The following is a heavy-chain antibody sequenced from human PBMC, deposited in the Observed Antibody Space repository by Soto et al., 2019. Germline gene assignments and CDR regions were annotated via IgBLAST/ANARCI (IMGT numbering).Heavy chain of an antibody. Sequence: QAGGSLRLSCAASGFTVSSYYMSWFRQAPGKGLEWVSVIGSGDGTYYADSVRGRFTISSDSSKNTVYLQMNSLRAEDTAVYYCARDPPGLGSYSYDYWGQGTLVTVPQ. CDR1: GFTVSSYY. CDR3: ARDPPGLGSYSYDY. V-gene: IGHV3-66*01. D-gene: IGHD3-10*01. CDR2: IGSGDGT. J-gene: IGHJ4*02.